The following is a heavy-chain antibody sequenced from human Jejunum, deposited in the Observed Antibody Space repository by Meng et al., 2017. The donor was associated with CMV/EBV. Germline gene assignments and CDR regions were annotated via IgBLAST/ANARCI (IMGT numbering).Heavy chain of an antibody. J-gene: IGHJ5*02. D-gene: IGHD2-15*01. CDR1: AFPFNSSW. V-gene: IGHV3-74*01. Sequence: CAASAFPFNSSWMHWVRQPPGRGLEWLSRVDRDERDIIYADSVKGRFTVSRDSARNTIYLQMNDLRDEDTAVYYCARDTLHNAFDPWGQGALVTVSS. CDR3: ARDTLHNAFDP. CDR2: VDRDERDI.